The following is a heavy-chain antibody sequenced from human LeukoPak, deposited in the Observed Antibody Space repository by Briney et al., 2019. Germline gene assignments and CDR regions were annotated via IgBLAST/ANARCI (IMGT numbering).Heavy chain of an antibody. V-gene: IGHV3-30*18. Sequence: PGGSLRLSCAASGFTFSSYGMHWVRQAPVKGLEWVAVISYDGSNKYYAESVKRRFTISRDNSKNTLYLQMNSLRAEDTAVYYCAKLYEWYYDSSGYPPNGAFDIWGQGTMVTVSS. CDR1: GFTFSSYG. D-gene: IGHD3-22*01. J-gene: IGHJ3*02. CDR3: AKLYEWYYDSSGYPPNGAFDI. CDR2: ISYDGSNK.